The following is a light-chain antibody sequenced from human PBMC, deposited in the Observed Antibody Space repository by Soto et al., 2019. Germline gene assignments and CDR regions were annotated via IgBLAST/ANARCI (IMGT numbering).Light chain of an antibody. CDR3: QEYYNWPWT. CDR1: RSVASN. V-gene: IGKV3D-15*01. Sequence: SVVTQSPAILTLSPGERATLSGRASRSVASNLAWYQHKPGQAPRLLIYGASSRVTGIPDRFSGSGSGTDFTLTITSLESEDFAVYYCQEYYNWPWTFGQGTKVDIK. CDR2: GAS. J-gene: IGKJ1*01.